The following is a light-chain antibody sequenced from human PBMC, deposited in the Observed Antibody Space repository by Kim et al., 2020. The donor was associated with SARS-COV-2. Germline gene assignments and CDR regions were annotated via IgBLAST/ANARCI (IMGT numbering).Light chain of an antibody. CDR3: QQYGS. CDR1: QSVASSS. CDR2: DAS. V-gene: IGKV3-20*01. Sequence: PGEGVTRSCRATQSVASSSIAWYQQKPGQAPRLLIYDASTRATGIPGRFSGSRSGTDFTLTISRLEPEDSAVYYCQQYGSFGGGTKLEI. J-gene: IGKJ4*01.